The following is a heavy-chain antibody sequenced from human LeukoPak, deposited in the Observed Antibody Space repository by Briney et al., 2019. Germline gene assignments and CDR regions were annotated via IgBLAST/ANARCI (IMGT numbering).Heavy chain of an antibody. CDR1: GYTFPNFG. Sequence: GGSVKVSCKTSGYTFPNFGVSWVRPAPGQGLEWMGWISAYNGNKNYAQILRGRGTMTADTSTSTAYMELRSLRSDDTAVYYCARDLGAAPGIFFDFWGQGTLVTVSS. J-gene: IGHJ4*01. D-gene: IGHD6-13*01. CDR2: ISAYNGNK. V-gene: IGHV1-18*01. CDR3: ARDLGAAPGIFFDF.